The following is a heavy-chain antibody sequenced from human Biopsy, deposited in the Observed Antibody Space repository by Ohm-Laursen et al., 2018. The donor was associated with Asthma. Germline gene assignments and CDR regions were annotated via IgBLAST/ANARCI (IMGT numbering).Heavy chain of an antibody. CDR2: ISSDGTNR. J-gene: IGHJ4*02. D-gene: IGHD1-26*01. Sequence: SLRLSCSASGFSFSNYGMHWVRQAPGKGLDWVAVISSDGTNRNYTDSVKGRFTISRDNSRNTLHLEMNSLRAEDTAVYFCAKEVFPGWELRRGPDYWGQGTLVTVSS. CDR1: GFSFSNYG. CDR3: AKEVFPGWELRRGPDY. V-gene: IGHV3-30*18.